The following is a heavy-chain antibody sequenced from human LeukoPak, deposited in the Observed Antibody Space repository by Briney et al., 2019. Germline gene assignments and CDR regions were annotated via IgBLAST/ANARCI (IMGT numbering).Heavy chain of an antibody. Sequence: PSQTLSLTCTVSGGSISSGGYYWSWIRQPPGKGLEWIGYIYHSGSTYYNPSLKSRVTISVDRSKNQFSLKLSPVTAADTAVYYCARAGTAGTGEDAFDIWGQGTMVTVSS. V-gene: IGHV4-30-2*01. J-gene: IGHJ3*02. CDR2: IYHSGST. CDR3: ARAGTAGTGEDAFDI. D-gene: IGHD6-13*01. CDR1: GGSISSGGYY.